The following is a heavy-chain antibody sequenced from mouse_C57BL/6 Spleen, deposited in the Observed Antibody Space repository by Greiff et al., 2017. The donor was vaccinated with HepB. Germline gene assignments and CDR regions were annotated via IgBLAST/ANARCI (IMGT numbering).Heavy chain of an antibody. D-gene: IGHD1-1*01. CDR1: GYTFTSYS. CDR3: GRHARVTTVVDRAMDY. Sequence: QVQLQQSGAELAKPGASVKLSCKASGYTFTSYSMHWVKQRPGQGLEWIGYINPSSGYTNYNQKFKDKATLTADKSSSTAYMQLRSLTYEDAAVYYCGRHARVTTVVDRAMDYWGQGTSVTVSS. V-gene: IGHV1-7*01. J-gene: IGHJ4*01. CDR2: INPSSGYT.